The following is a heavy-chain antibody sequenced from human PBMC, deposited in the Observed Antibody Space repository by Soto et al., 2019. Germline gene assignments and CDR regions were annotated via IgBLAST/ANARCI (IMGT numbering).Heavy chain of an antibody. CDR2: IYYSGST. D-gene: IGHD6-13*01. J-gene: IGHJ3*02. CDR1: GGSISSYY. Sequence: QVQLQESGPGLVKPSETLSLTCTVSGGSISSYYWSWIRQPPGKGLEWIGYIYYSGSTNYNPSLKSRVTISVDTSKNLFSLKLSSVTAADTAVYYCARQKKGQQVVPGAFDIWGQGTMVTVSS. CDR3: ARQKKGQQVVPGAFDI. V-gene: IGHV4-59*08.